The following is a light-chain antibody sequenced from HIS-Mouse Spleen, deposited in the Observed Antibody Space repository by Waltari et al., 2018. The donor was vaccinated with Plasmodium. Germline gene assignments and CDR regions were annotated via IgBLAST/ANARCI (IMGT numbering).Light chain of an antibody. CDR2: EVS. CDR1: SRYVGGYNY. Sequence: QSALTQPPSASGSPGQSVTISCTGTSRYVGGYNYFSWYQQHPGKAPKLMIYEVSKRPSGVPDRFSGSKSGNTASLTVSGLQAEDEADYYCSSYAGSNNLVFGGGTKLTVL. CDR3: SSYAGSNNLV. J-gene: IGLJ2*01. V-gene: IGLV2-8*01.